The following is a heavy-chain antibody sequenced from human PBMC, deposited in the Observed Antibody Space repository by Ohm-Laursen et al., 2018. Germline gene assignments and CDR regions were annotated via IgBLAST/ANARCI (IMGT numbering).Heavy chain of an antibody. J-gene: IGHJ4*02. CDR3: ARNGRVAARGGVFFDY. D-gene: IGHD6-13*01. Sequence: TLSLTCTVSGGSISSGGYYWSWIRRHPGKGLEWIGYIYYSGSTYYNPSLKSRVTISVDTSKNQFSLKLSSVTDADTAVYYCARNGRVAARGGVFFDYWGQGTLVTVSS. V-gene: IGHV4-31*02. CDR2: IYYSGST. CDR1: GGSISSGGYY.